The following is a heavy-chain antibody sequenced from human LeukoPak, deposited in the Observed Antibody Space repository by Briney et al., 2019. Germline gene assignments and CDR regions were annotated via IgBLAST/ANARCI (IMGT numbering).Heavy chain of an antibody. CDR1: GYTFISYG. CDR2: TSGDNVNT. CDR3: AREVYSSSSAVDY. V-gene: IGHV1-18*01. J-gene: IGHJ4*02. D-gene: IGHD6-6*01. Sequence: ASVKVSCKAPGYTFISYGISWVRQAHGQGLEWMGWTSGDNVNTNYAQKFQGRVTMTTDTSTSTAYMELRSLRSDDTAVYYCAREVYSSSSAVDYWGQGTLVTVSS.